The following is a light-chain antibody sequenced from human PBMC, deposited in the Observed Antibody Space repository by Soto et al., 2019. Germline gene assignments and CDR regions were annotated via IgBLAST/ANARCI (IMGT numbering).Light chain of an antibody. J-gene: IGKJ1*01. V-gene: IGKV1-5*03. CDR3: QQSNSYPGT. CDR1: QSISSW. CDR2: KAS. Sequence: IQMTQSPSTLSASVGDRVTMTCRASQSISSWLAWYQQKPGKAPKLLIYKASSLESGVPSRFSGSGSGTEFTLTISSLQPDDFAAYYCQQSNSYPGTFGQGTKVDIK.